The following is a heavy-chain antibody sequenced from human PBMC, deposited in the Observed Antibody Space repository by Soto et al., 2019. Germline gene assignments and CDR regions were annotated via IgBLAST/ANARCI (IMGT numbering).Heavy chain of an antibody. CDR3: ATVGGGPYRPFDP. Sequence: SETLSLTCTVSGGSISSGGYYWSWIRQHPGKGLEWIGYIYYSGSTYYNPSLKSRVTISVDTSKNQFSLKLSSVTAADTAVYYCATVGGGPYRPFDPWGQGTLVTVSS. CDR2: IYYSGST. D-gene: IGHD3-16*01. J-gene: IGHJ5*02. V-gene: IGHV4-31*03. CDR1: GGSISSGGYY.